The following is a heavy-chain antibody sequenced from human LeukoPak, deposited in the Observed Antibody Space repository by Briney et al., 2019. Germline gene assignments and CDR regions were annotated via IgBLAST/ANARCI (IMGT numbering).Heavy chain of an antibody. D-gene: IGHD3-10*01. V-gene: IGHV4-39*01. CDR1: GGSINNRRNY. CDR2: FYYSERP. Sequence: SETLSLTCTVSGGSINNRRNYWGWLRQPPGKGLEWIGSFYYSERPYYNPSLESRVTISADTSKNQLSLELTSVTAADTAEYYCARRYSYGSGMYGLDVWGQGPTVTVSS. CDR3: ARRYSYGSGMYGLDV. J-gene: IGHJ6*02.